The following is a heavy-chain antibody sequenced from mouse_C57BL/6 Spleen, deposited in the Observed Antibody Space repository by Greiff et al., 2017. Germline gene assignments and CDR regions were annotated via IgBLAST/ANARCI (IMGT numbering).Heavy chain of an antibody. D-gene: IGHD2-4*01. CDR3: AAGDYEGFDY. J-gene: IGHJ2*01. V-gene: IGHV1-82*01. CDR2: IYPGDGDT. CDR1: GYAFSSSW. Sequence: QVQLKESGPELVKPGASVKISCKASGYAFSSSWMNWVKQRPGKGLEWIGRIYPGDGDTNYNGKFKGKATLTADKSSSTAYMQLSSLTSEDSAVYFCAAGDYEGFDYWGQGTTLTVSS.